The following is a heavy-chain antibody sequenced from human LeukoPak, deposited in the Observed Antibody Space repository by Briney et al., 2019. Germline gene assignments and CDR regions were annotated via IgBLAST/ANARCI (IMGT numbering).Heavy chain of an antibody. Sequence: GGSLRLSCAASGFTVSSNYMSWVRQAPGEGLEWVSVIYSGGSTYYADSVKGRFTISRDNSKNTLYLQMNSLRAEDTAVYYCASPNSGSYSNAFDIWGQGTMVTVSS. D-gene: IGHD1-26*01. J-gene: IGHJ3*02. CDR2: IYSGGST. V-gene: IGHV3-66*01. CDR1: GFTVSSNY. CDR3: ASPNSGSYSNAFDI.